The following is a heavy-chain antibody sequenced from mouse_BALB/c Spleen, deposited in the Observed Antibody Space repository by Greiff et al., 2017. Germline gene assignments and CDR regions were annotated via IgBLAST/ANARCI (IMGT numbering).Heavy chain of an antibody. J-gene: IGHJ4*01. D-gene: IGHD2-2*01. Sequence: VQLKQSGPELMKPGASVKISCKASGYSFTSYYMHWVKQSHGKSLEWIGYIDPFNGGTSYNQKFKGKATLTVDKSSSTAYMHLSSLTSEDSAVYYCARSRGNDHYYAMDYWGQGTSVTVSS. CDR2: IDPFNGGT. V-gene: IGHV1S135*01. CDR1: GYSFTSYY. CDR3: ARSRGNDHYYAMDY.